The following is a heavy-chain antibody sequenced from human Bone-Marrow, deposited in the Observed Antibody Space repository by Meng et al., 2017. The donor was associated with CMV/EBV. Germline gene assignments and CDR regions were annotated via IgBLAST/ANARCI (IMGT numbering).Heavy chain of an antibody. J-gene: IGHJ4*02. CDR2: ISYDGSNK. CDR1: GFTFSSYS. D-gene: IGHD3-3*01. V-gene: IGHV3-30*03. Sequence: GGSLRLSCAASGFTFSSYSMNWVRQAPGKGLEWVAVISYDGSNKYYADSVKGRFTISRDNSKNTLYLQMNSLRAEDTAVYYCARYDFWSYWGQGTLVTVSS. CDR3: ARYDFWSY.